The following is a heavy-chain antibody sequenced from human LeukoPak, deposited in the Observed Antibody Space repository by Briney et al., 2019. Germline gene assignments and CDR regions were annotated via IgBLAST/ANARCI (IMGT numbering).Heavy chain of an antibody. V-gene: IGHV3-7*03. Sequence: QPGGSLRLSCEASGFTFRHSWLSWISQTPGKGLEWVANIHPDSSDKFYVDSMEGRFTISRDNTKNSLYLQIDNARLDDTGLYYCTRLPRETAGDYWGQGVPVIVSS. CDR2: IHPDSSDK. CDR1: GFTFRHSW. CDR3: TRLPRETAGDY. J-gene: IGHJ4*02. D-gene: IGHD1-14*01.